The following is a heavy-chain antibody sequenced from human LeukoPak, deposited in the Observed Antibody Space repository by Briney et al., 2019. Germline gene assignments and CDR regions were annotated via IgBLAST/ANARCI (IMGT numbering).Heavy chain of an antibody. CDR1: GYTFTGYY. D-gene: IGHD2-2*01. CDR2: INPNSGGT. V-gene: IGHV1-2*02. J-gene: IGHJ4*02. Sequence: ASVTVSCKASGYTFTGYYMHWVRQAPGQGLEWMGWINPNSGGTNYAQKFQGRVTMTRDTSISTAYMELSRLRSDDTAVYYCARIGDCSSTSCYADFDYWGQGTLVTVSS. CDR3: ARIGDCSSTSCYADFDY.